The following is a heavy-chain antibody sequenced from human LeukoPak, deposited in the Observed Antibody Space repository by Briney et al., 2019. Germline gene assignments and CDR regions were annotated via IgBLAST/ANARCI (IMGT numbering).Heavy chain of an antibody. D-gene: IGHD4/OR15-4a*01. V-gene: IGHV3-7*01. CDR1: GFTFSSYA. Sequence: PGGSLRLSCAASGFTFSSYAMSWVRQAPGKRLEWVANIKQDGNEKYYVDSVKGRFTISRDNAKNSLDLQMNSLRAEDTAVYYCARDTLGEGEDANYAVYYFDYWGQGTPVTVSS. J-gene: IGHJ4*02. CDR3: ARDTLGEGEDANYAVYYFDY. CDR2: IKQDGNEK.